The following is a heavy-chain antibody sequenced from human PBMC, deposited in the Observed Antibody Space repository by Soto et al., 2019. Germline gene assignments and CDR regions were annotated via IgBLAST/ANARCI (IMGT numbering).Heavy chain of an antibody. D-gene: IGHD1-1*01. Sequence: SETLSLTCAVSGGSFSGYYWNWIRQPPGKGLEWIAEINHRGSTNYNPSLESRVTISVDTSQNQFSLKLSSVTATDTAVYYCATGTSPSGRGNNRFDPLGQGTLVTGS. CDR3: ATGTSPSGRGNNRFDP. CDR2: INHRGST. V-gene: IGHV4-34*01. J-gene: IGHJ5*02. CDR1: GGSFSGYY.